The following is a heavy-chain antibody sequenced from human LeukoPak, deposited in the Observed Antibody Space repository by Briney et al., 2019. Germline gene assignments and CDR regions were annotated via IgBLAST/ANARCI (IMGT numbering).Heavy chain of an antibody. V-gene: IGHV1-46*01. D-gene: IGHD2-21*02. CDR1: GYTFTIYY. Sequence: ASVDLSCTASGYTFTIYYIHWVRQSPGQGLGWMGIMNPSGGSRSYAQKFQGRVSMTRYMSTSTDNMYLISLRSEDAAVYYCARREGLVTGVDYWGQGNLVTVSS. J-gene: IGHJ4*02. CDR3: ARREGLVTGVDY. CDR2: MNPSGGSR.